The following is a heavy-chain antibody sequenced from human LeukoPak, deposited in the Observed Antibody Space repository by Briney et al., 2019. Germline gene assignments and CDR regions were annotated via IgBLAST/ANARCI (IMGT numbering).Heavy chain of an antibody. CDR1: GGSISSSNW. CDR3: ASGGDRYYYGSADY. J-gene: IGHJ4*02. D-gene: IGHD3-10*01. Sequence: SGTLSLTCAVSGGSISSSNWWSWVRQPPGKGLEWIGEIYHSGSTNYNPSLKSRVTISVDKSKNQFSLKLSSVTAADTAVYYCASGGDRYYYGSADYWGQGTLVTVSS. CDR2: IYHSGST. V-gene: IGHV4-4*02.